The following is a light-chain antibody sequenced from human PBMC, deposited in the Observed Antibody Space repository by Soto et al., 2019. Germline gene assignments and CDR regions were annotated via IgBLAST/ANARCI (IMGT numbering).Light chain of an antibody. CDR2: GAS. J-gene: IGKJ1*01. V-gene: IGKV3-20*01. Sequence: ELVLTQSPGTLSLSPGQGAPLSCRASQPGYHGYLAWYQQKPGQAPRLLIYGASSRATGIPDRFSGSGSGTDFTLTISRLEPEDFAVYYCQQCGSSPETFGQGTKVDI. CDR1: QPGYHGY. CDR3: QQCGSSPET.